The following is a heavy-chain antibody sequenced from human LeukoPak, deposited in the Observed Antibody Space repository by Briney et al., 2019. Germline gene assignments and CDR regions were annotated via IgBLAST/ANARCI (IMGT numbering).Heavy chain of an antibody. D-gene: IGHD2/OR15-2a*01. CDR1: GFTFDDYA. CDR2: ISWNSGNI. Sequence: GGSLRLSCAASGFTFDDYAMHWVRQAPGKGLEWVSGISWNSGNIGYADSVKGRFTISRDNAKNSLYLQMNSLRAEDTALYYCAKDISGLGFFDYWGQGTLVTVSS. V-gene: IGHV3-9*01. J-gene: IGHJ4*02. CDR3: AKDISGLGFFDY.